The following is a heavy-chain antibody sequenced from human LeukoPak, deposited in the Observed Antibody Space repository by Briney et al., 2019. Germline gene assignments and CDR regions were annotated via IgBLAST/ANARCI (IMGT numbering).Heavy chain of an antibody. D-gene: IGHD2-2*01. V-gene: IGHV1-69*06. Sequence: ASVKVSCKASGGTFSSYAISWVRQAPGQGLEWMGGIIPIFGTANYAQKFQDRATITADKSTSTAYMELSRLRSDDTAVYYCARSRSCSSTSCSYRGYYMDVWGKGTTVTVSS. J-gene: IGHJ6*03. CDR1: GGTFSSYA. CDR3: ARSRSCSSTSCSYRGYYMDV. CDR2: IIPIFGTA.